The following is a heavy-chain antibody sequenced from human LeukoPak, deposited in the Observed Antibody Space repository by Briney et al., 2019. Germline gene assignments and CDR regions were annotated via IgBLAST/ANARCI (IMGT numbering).Heavy chain of an antibody. CDR3: AGGLLGYCTGGNCPWDY. Sequence: PSETLSLTCSGSGGSIISSSFYWGWIRQPPGKGLEWIGSIYYSGSTYYNPSLKSRVTISLDTSKNQFSLRLSSVTAADTAVYYCAGGLLGYCTGGNCPWDYWGQGALVTVSS. CDR1: GGSIISSSFY. J-gene: IGHJ4*02. D-gene: IGHD2-15*01. CDR2: IYYSGST. V-gene: IGHV4-39*07.